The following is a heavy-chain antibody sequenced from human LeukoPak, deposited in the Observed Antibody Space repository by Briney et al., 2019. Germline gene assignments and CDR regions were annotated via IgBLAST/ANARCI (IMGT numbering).Heavy chain of an antibody. J-gene: IGHJ5*02. CDR3: AREPDGGAYDILTA. Sequence: SETLSLTCAVYGGSFSGYYWSWIRQPPGKGLEWIGEINHSGSTNYNPSLKSRVTISVDTSKNQFSLKLSSATAADTAVYYCAREPDGGAYDILTAWGQGTLVTASS. CDR1: GGSFSGYY. V-gene: IGHV4-34*01. CDR2: INHSGST. D-gene: IGHD3-9*01.